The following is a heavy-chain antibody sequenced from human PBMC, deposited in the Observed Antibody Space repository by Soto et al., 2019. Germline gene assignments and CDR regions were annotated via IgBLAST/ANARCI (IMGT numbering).Heavy chain of an antibody. CDR1: GFSISSYW. CDR3: ARARTFYDY. CDR2: INGDGRST. V-gene: IGHV3-74*01. Sequence: GGSLRLSCAASGFSISSYWMQLVRQVPGKGLMCVSRINGDGRSTAHADFVKGRFTISRDNAKNTVYLQMNSLRAEDTAVYFCARARTFYDYWGQGVQVTVSS. J-gene: IGHJ4*02.